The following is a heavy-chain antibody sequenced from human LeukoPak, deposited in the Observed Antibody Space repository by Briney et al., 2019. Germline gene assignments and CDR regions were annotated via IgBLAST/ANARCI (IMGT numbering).Heavy chain of an antibody. V-gene: IGHV4-39*07. CDR3: AREDSSGYFPDY. Sequence: PSETLSLTCTVSGGSISSSSYYWGWIRQPPGKRLEWIGSIYYSGSTYYNPSLKSRVTISVDTSKNQFSLKLSSVTAADTAVYYCAREDSSGYFPDYSGQGTLVTVSS. CDR1: GGSISSSSYY. CDR2: IYYSGST. J-gene: IGHJ4*02. D-gene: IGHD3-22*01.